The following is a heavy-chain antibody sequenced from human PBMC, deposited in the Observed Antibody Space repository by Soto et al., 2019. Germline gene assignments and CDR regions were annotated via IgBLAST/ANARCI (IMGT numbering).Heavy chain of an antibody. D-gene: IGHD6-13*01. J-gene: IGHJ4*02. CDR2: IYDSGNT. V-gene: IGHV4-30-2*01. Sequence: SETLCLTCAVAGGSISGTTYSWSWIRQPPGTGLEWIGYIYDSGNTYYNPSLKSQFSISVDRSKNQFSLKLSSVTAADTAVYYCARGQGAAAGHSNFDYWGQGALVTVSS. CDR3: ARGQGAAAGHSNFDY. CDR1: GGSISGTTYS.